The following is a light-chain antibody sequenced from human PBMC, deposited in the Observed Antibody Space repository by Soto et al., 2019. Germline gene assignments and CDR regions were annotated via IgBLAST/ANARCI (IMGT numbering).Light chain of an antibody. V-gene: IGKV1-39*01. CDR3: QQSYSTPGIT. CDR2: AAS. CDR1: QSISSY. J-gene: IGKJ5*01. Sequence: DIQMTQSPSSLSASVGDRVTITCRASQSISSYLNWYQQKPGKAPKLLIYAASSLQSGVPSRFSGSGSGSDFTLTISSLQLDDFATYYCQQSYSTPGITFGQGTRLEI.